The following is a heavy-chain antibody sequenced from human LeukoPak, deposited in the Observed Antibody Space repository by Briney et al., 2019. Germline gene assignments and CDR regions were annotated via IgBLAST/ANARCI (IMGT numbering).Heavy chain of an antibody. CDR1: GGSFSGYY. Sequence: SETLSLTCAVYGGSFSGYYWSWIRQPPGKGLEWIGEINHSGSTNYNPSLKSRVTISVDTSKNQFSLKLSSVTAADTAVYYCARYLYGLIDYWGQGTLVTVSS. V-gene: IGHV4-34*01. CDR3: ARYLYGLIDY. D-gene: IGHD2-8*01. CDR2: INHSGST. J-gene: IGHJ4*02.